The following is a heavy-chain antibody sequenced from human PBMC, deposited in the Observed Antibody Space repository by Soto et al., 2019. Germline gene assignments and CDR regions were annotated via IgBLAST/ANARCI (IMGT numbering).Heavy chain of an antibody. CDR2: IYYSGSI. Sequence: SETLSLTCTVSGGSISSSSYYWGWIRQPPGKGLEWIGSIYYSGSIYYNPSLKSRVTISVDTSKNQFSLKLSSVTAADTAVYYCARLMTRYYYYGMDVWGQGTTVTVSS. CDR3: ARLMTRYYYYGMDV. D-gene: IGHD2-8*01. J-gene: IGHJ6*02. V-gene: IGHV4-39*01. CDR1: GGSISSSSYY.